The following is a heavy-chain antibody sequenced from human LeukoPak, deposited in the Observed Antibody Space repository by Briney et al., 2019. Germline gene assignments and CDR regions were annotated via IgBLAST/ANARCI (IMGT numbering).Heavy chain of an antibody. Sequence: GGSLRLSCAASVFTVSSNYMSWVRQAPGKGLEWVSIIYSAGSTYYADSVRGRFSISRDSSKNTVCLQMNSLRAEDTAVYYCASGGLGARKYYSDPFHYWGQGTLVTVSS. CDR3: ASGGLGARKYYSDPFHY. D-gene: IGHD3-10*01. J-gene: IGHJ4*02. V-gene: IGHV3-53*01. CDR2: IYSAGST. CDR1: VFTVSSNY.